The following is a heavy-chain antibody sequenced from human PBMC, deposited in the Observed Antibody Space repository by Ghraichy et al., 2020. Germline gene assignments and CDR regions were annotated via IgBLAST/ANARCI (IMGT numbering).Heavy chain of an antibody. CDR3: ARAEGSYVYSSGWLLQH. Sequence: ASVKVSCKASGYTFTSYGISCVRQAPGQGLEWMGWISAYNGNTNYAQKLQGRVTMTTDTSTSTAYMELRSLRSDDTAVYYCARAEGSYVYSSGWLLQHWGQGTLVTVSS. J-gene: IGHJ1*01. CDR2: ISAYNGNT. V-gene: IGHV1-18*04. CDR1: GYTFTSYG. D-gene: IGHD6-19*01.